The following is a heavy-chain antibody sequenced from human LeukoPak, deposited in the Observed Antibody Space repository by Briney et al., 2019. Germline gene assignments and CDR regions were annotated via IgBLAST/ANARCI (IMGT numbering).Heavy chain of an antibody. V-gene: IGHV3-9*01. CDR3: ARHLAAGGAFDY. D-gene: IGHD6-13*01. CDR1: GFTFDDYA. CDR2: ISWNSATI. Sequence: GGSLRLSCAASGFTFDDYAMHWVRQVPGKGLEWVSGISWNSATIGYADSVKGRFTISRDNAAKSLYLQMTGLRAEDTALYYCARHLAAGGAFDYWGQGTLVTVSS. J-gene: IGHJ4*02.